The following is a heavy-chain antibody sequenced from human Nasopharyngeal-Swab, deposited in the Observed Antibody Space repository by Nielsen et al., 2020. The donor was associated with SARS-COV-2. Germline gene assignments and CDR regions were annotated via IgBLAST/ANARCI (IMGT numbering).Heavy chain of an antibody. D-gene: IGHD1-1*01. Sequence: LSLTCAASGFTFSSYSMSWVRQAPGKGLEWVSYISSSSSTIYYADSVKGRFTISRDNAKNSLYLQMNSLRAEDTAVYYCVRDEDVVGTTFWYWGQGTLVTVSS. V-gene: IGHV3-48*04. CDR3: VRDEDVVGTTFWY. CDR2: ISSSSSTI. CDR1: GFTFSSYS. J-gene: IGHJ4*02.